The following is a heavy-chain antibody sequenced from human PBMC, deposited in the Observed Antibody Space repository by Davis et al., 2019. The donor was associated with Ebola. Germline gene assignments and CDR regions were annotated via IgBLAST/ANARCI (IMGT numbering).Heavy chain of an antibody. Sequence: GESLKISCAASGFTFSSYGMHWVRQAPGKGLEWVAVISYDGSNKYYADSVKGRFIISRDNSKNTLYLQMNSLRAEDTAVYYCSKSGLSFGVVKYHYGMDVWGKGTTVTVSS. J-gene: IGHJ6*04. CDR3: SKSGLSFGVVKYHYGMDV. CDR2: ISYDGSNK. V-gene: IGHV3-30*18. CDR1: GFTFSSYG. D-gene: IGHD3-3*01.